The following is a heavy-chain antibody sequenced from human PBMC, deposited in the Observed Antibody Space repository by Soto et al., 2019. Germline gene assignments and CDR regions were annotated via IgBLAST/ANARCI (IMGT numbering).Heavy chain of an antibody. Sequence: QVQLVESGGGVVQPGRSLRLSCAASGFTFSSYGMHWVRQAPGKGLEWVAVISYDGSNKYYADSVKGRFTISRDNSKNTLYLQMNSLRAEDTAVYYCATDSSGYYWDYWGQGTLVTVSS. CDR1: GFTFSSYG. CDR3: ATDSSGYYWDY. CDR2: ISYDGSNK. D-gene: IGHD3-22*01. J-gene: IGHJ4*02. V-gene: IGHV3-30*03.